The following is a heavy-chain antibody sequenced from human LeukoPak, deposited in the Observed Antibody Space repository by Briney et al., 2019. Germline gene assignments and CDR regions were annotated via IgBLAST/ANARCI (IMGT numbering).Heavy chain of an antibody. D-gene: IGHD3-10*01. V-gene: IGHV3-7*01. Sequence: GGSLRLSCAASGFTFSNAWMSWVRQAPGKGLEWVANIKQDGTEKYYVDSVKGRFTISRDNAKNSLYLQMNSLRVEDTAVYYCAKPAKYFYGSETYYFFEHWGQGTPVTASS. J-gene: IGHJ4*02. CDR3: AKPAKYFYGSETYYFFEH. CDR1: GFTFSNAW. CDR2: IKQDGTEK.